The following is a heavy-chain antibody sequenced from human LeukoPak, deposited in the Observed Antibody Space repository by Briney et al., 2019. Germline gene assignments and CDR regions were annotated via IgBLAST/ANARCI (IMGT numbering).Heavy chain of an antibody. CDR2: IYTSGST. CDR1: GGSISSGSYY. V-gene: IGHV4-61*02. CDR3: ARLNYDFWSGVWEGYYMDV. Sequence: PSETLSLTCTVSGGSISSGSYYWSWIRQPAGKGLEWIGRIYTSGSTNYNPSLKSRVTISVDTSKNQFSLKLSSVTAADTAVYYCARLNYDFWSGVWEGYYMDVWGKGTTVTVSS. J-gene: IGHJ6*03. D-gene: IGHD3-3*01.